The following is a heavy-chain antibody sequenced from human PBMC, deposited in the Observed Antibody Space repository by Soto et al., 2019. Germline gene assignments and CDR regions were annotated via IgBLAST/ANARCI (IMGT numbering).Heavy chain of an antibody. CDR2: IYYSGNT. CDR3: ARDNILGILYGGMDV. D-gene: IGHD3-3*01. V-gene: IGHV4-30-4*01. Sequence: SETLSLTCSVSGGSISSGYYYWSWIRQPPGKGLEWIGNIYYSGNTYYNPSLKSRLIISIDTSKNQFSLKLSSVTAADTAVYYCARDNILGILYGGMDVWGQGTTVTVSS. J-gene: IGHJ6*02. CDR1: GGSISSGYYY.